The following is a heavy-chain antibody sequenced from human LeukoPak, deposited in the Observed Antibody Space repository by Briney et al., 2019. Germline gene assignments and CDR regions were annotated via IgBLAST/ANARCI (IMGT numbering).Heavy chain of an antibody. Sequence: PSETLSLTCTVSAAPVTSYYWSWIRQPPGKGLEWIGYIYYSGSTNYNPSLRSRVAISVDTSKNQVSLRLSSVTAADTAVYYCARGGSIVGATPHDAFDIWGQGTVVTVS. CDR3: ARGGSIVGATPHDAFDI. D-gene: IGHD1-26*01. V-gene: IGHV4-59*02. CDR1: AAPVTSYY. CDR2: IYYSGST. J-gene: IGHJ3*02.